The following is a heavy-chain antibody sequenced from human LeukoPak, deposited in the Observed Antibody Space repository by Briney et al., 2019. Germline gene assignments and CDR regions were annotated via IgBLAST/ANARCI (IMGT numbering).Heavy chain of an antibody. Sequence: ASVKVSCKASGYTFTSYGISWVRQAPGQGLEWMGWISAYNGNTNYAQKLQGRVTITTDTSTSTAYMELRSLRSDDTAVYYCARAPNFDWLLSPFDYWGQGTLVTVSS. CDR1: GYTFTSYG. D-gene: IGHD3-9*01. V-gene: IGHV1-18*01. J-gene: IGHJ4*02. CDR2: ISAYNGNT. CDR3: ARAPNFDWLLSPFDY.